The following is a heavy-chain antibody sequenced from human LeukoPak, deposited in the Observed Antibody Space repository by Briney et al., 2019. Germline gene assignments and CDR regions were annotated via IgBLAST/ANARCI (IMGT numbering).Heavy chain of an antibody. CDR1: GYSFTNYG. V-gene: IGHV1-18*01. CDR3: ARDNSVGETAWWFDP. CDR2: ISGYNSKP. Sequence: ASVKVSCKTSGYSFTNYGITWVRQAPGQGLEWMGWISGYNSKPFYAQNFQGRVTMTTDTSTSTVYMELRSLTSDDTAVYYCARDNSVGETAWWFDPWGQGTLVTVSS. J-gene: IGHJ5*02. D-gene: IGHD1-26*01.